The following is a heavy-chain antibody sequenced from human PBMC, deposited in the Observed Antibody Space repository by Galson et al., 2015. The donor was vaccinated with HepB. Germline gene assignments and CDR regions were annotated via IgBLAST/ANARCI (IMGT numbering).Heavy chain of an antibody. Sequence: SLRLSCAASGFTFSSYAMHWVRQAPGKGLEWVAVISYDGSNKYYADSVKGRFTISRDNSKNTLYLQMNSLRAEDTAVYYCAREGTQHYFDYWGQGTLVTVSS. J-gene: IGHJ4*02. CDR3: AREGTQHYFDY. CDR1: GFTFSSYA. CDR2: ISYDGSNK. V-gene: IGHV3-30-3*01.